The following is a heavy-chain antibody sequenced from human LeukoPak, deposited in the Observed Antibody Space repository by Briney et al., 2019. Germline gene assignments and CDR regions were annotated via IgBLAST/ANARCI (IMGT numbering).Heavy chain of an antibody. D-gene: IGHD3-16*01. CDR1: GFIFRSYA. V-gene: IGHV3-23*01. Sequence: GGSLRLSCAASGFIFRSYAMNWVRQAPGKGLEWVAGISDSGDRKDYADSVKGRFAISRDNSKNTLYLQMNSLRAEDTALYYCAKHRPPYYEGDVFDVWGQGTMVTVSS. CDR3: AKHRPPYYEGDVFDV. J-gene: IGHJ3*01. CDR2: ISDSGDRK.